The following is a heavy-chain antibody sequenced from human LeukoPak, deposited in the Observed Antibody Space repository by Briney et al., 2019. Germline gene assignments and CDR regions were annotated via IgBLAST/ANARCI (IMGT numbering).Heavy chain of an antibody. CDR1: GGSISGYY. CDR2: IYYSVNT. D-gene: IGHD3-22*01. Sequence: SETLSLTCTVSGGSISGYYWSWIRQPPGKGLEWIGYIYYSVNTNYNPSLKSRVTIVGDTSKNQFSLKLSSVTAADTAVYYCGRGDRPSSSGPTWGVFDYWGQGTLVTVSS. J-gene: IGHJ4*02. V-gene: IGHV4-59*08. CDR3: GRGDRPSSSGPTWGVFDY.